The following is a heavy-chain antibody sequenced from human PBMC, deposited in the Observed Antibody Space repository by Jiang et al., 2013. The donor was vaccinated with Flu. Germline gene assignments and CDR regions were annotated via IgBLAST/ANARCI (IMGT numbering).Heavy chain of an antibody. Sequence: GAEVKKPGSSVKVSCKASGGTFSSYAISWVRQAPGQGLEWMGGIIPIFGTANYAQKFQGRVTITADESTSTAYMELSSLRSEDTAVYYCARDLKAPGYSSSWAFDYWGQGTLVTVSS. CDR2: IIPIFGTA. CDR1: GGTFSSYA. CDR3: ARDLKAPGYSSSWAFDY. V-gene: IGHV1-69*01. J-gene: IGHJ4*02. D-gene: IGHD6-13*01.